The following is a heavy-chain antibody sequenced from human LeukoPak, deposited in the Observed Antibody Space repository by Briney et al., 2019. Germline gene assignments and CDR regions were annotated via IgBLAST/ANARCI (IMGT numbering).Heavy chain of an antibody. D-gene: IGHD3-10*01. CDR1: GFTFSNYA. Sequence: GGSLRLSCAASGFTFSNYAMTWVRQAPGKGLEWVAVISYDGSNKYYADSVKGRFTISRDNSKNTLYLQMNSLRAEDTAVYYCAKVGNTYYYGPRWGTHFDYWGQGTLVTVSS. CDR3: AKVGNTYYYGPRWGTHFDY. J-gene: IGHJ4*02. V-gene: IGHV3-30*18. CDR2: ISYDGSNK.